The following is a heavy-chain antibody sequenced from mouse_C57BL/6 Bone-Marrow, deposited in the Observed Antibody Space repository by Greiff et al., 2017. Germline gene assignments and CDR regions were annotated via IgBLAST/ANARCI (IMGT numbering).Heavy chain of an antibody. V-gene: IGHV5-4*01. Sequence: EVQRVESGGGLVKPGGSLKLSCAASGFTFSSYAMSWVRQTPEKRLEWVATISDGGSYTYYPDNVKGRFTISRDNAKNNLYLQMSHLNSEDTAMYYCAREGVSSSFDYWGQGTTLTVSS. D-gene: IGHD1-1*01. CDR2: ISDGGSYT. CDR1: GFTFSSYA. J-gene: IGHJ2*01. CDR3: AREGVSSSFDY.